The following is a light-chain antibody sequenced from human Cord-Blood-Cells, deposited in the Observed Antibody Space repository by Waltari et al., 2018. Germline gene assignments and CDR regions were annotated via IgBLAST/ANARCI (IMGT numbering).Light chain of an antibody. V-gene: IGKV1-39*01. CDR2: AAS. Sequence: DIQMTQSPSSLSASVGDRVTITCRASQSISSYLNWYQQKPGKAPKLLIYAASSLQSGVPSRCSCSGSGTDFPLTISSLQPEDFAPYYYLGQSYSTLCTFGQGTKVEIK. CDR3: LGQSYSTLCT. CDR1: QSISSY. J-gene: IGKJ1*01.